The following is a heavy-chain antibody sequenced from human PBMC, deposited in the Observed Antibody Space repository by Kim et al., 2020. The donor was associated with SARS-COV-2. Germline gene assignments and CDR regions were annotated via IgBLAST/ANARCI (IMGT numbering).Heavy chain of an antibody. D-gene: IGHD6-13*01. CDR1: GFTFSSYW. J-gene: IGHJ6*02. V-gene: IGHV3-74*01. CDR3: ARVKGSSWEYYYYGMDV. Sequence: GGSLRLSCAASGFTFSSYWMHWVRQAPGKGLVWVSRINSDGSSTSYADSVKGRFTISRDNAKNTLYLQMNSLRAEDTAVYYCARVKGSSWEYYYYGMDVWGQGTTVTVSS. CDR2: INSDGSST.